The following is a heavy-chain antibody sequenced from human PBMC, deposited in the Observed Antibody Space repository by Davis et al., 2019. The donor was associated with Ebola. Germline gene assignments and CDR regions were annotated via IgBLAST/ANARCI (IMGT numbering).Heavy chain of an antibody. V-gene: IGHV1-2*02. D-gene: IGHD7-27*01. Sequence: AASVKVSCKASGYTFNSYYMHWVRQAPGQGLEWMGWINPNSGGTNYAQKFQGRVTMTRDTSITTAYMELSRLRSDDTAVYYCARDGSTSDQKSGELDYWGQGPLVTVSS. CDR2: INPNSGGT. CDR3: ARDGSTSDQKSGELDY. CDR1: GYTFNSYY. J-gene: IGHJ4*02.